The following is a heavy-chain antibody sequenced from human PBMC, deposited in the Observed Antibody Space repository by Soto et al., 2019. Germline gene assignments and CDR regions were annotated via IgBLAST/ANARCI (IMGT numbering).Heavy chain of an antibody. CDR3: VQSRCGGDCLQSDSPRSYYGLDV. CDR2: IYWDDDK. Sequence: QITLKESGPTLVKPTQTLTLTCTFSGFSLSTTGVGVGWIRQPPGKALEWLALIYWDDDKRYNPSLKSRLTITKDTSKNQEVLTMPNMDPVDTATYYCVQSRCGGDCLQSDSPRSYYGLDVWGQGTTVTVSS. J-gene: IGHJ6*02. V-gene: IGHV2-5*02. CDR1: GFSLSTTGVG. D-gene: IGHD2-21*01.